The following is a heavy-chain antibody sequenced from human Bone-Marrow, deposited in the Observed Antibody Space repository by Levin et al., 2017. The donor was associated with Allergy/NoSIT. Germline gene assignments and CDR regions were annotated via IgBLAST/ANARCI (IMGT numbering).Heavy chain of an antibody. CDR2: IYTAGAT. D-gene: IGHD3-10*01. Sequence: TGGSLRLSCTASGFTLSTNYMSWVRQAPGKGLEWVSLIYTAGATYYADSVKGRFTISRDNSKNTLFLQMNSLSADDTAVYFCARDWPFGSGPYDAFDIWGPGTMVTVS. V-gene: IGHV3-53*01. CDR1: GFTLSTNY. J-gene: IGHJ3*02. CDR3: ARDWPFGSGPYDAFDI.